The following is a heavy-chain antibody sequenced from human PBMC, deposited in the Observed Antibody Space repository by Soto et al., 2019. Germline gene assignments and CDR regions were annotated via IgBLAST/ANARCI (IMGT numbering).Heavy chain of an antibody. Sequence: ASGKVSSKAFCYTLTQNGITWGRPAPGQGLEWMGWISAYNGNTNYAQKLQGRVTMTTDTSTSTAYMELRSLRSDDTAVFYCARSGSGYSGYHNWFDPWGQGTLVTVSS. CDR2: ISAYNGNT. J-gene: IGHJ5*02. V-gene: IGHV1-18*01. CDR1: CYTLTQNG. CDR3: ARSGSGYSGYHNWFDP. D-gene: IGHD5-12*01.